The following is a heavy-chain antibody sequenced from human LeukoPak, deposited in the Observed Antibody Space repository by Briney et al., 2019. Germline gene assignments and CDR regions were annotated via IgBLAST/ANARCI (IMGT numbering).Heavy chain of an antibody. CDR3: TRTVNSASDF. Sequence: GGPLRLSCAASGFLFSSYGMHWVRQAPGKGLEWVATINQNGGVKYYVDSVKGRFTISRDNAKTSLFLQMNSLRIDDTAMYYCTRTVNSASDFWGQGTLVTVSS. V-gene: IGHV3-7*03. J-gene: IGHJ4*02. CDR1: GFLFSSYG. D-gene: IGHD4-23*01. CDR2: INQNGGVK.